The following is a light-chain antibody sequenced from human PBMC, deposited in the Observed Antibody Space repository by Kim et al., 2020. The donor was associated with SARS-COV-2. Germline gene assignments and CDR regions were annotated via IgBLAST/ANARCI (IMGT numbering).Light chain of an antibody. Sequence: PGGTVPLTCAATTGPFTSGHYPFWFQQKPGQAPRTLIYEASNKHSWTPARFSGSLLGGKAVLTLSGAQPEDEAEYYCSLFYTDVRVFGGGTQLTVL. CDR3: SLFYTDVRV. CDR2: EAS. J-gene: IGLJ3*02. V-gene: IGLV7-46*01. CDR1: TGPFTSGHY.